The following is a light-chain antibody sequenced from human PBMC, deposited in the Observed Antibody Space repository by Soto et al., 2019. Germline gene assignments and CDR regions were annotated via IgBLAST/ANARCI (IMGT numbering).Light chain of an antibody. V-gene: IGKV1-5*01. CDR2: DAS. CDR1: QSVTTW. J-gene: IGKJ1*01. Sequence: DIQMTQSPSTLSASVGDRVTITCRASQSVTTWLAWYQQTPGKAPKLLIYDASRLESGVPSRFSGSGSGTEFTLTISSLQSDDFATYYCQEYSTFSFGPGTKVEIK. CDR3: QEYSTFS.